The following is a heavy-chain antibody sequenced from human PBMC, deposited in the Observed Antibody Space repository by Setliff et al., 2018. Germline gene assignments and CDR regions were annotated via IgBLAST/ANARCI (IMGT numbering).Heavy chain of an antibody. CDR2: IYTSGST. V-gene: IGHV4-4*08. CDR3: VRVEAGYCSSTSCYVVGAFDI. Sequence: SETLSLTCTVSGGSISSNYWSWVRQPPGKGLEWIGYIYTSGSTNYNPSLKSRGTISVDTSRNQFSLELSSVTAADTAVYYCVRVEAGYCSSTSCYVVGAFDIWGQGTMVTVSS. J-gene: IGHJ3*02. CDR1: GGSISSNY. D-gene: IGHD2-2*03.